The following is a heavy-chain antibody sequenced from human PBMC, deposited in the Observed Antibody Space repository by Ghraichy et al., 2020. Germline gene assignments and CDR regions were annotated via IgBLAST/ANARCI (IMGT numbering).Heavy chain of an antibody. D-gene: IGHD6-19*01. CDR3: TREFSAWTRGNGMDV. CDR2: IRSNPYGGTT. J-gene: IGHJ6*02. V-gene: IGHV3-49*04. CDR1: GFTFGDYS. Sequence: GGSLRLSCTASGFTFGDYSVNWVRQAPGKGLEWVGLIRSNPYGGTTQYAASVQGRFTISRDDSKSIAYLQMNSLKSADTAVYYCTREFSAWTRGNGMDVWGQGTTVTVS.